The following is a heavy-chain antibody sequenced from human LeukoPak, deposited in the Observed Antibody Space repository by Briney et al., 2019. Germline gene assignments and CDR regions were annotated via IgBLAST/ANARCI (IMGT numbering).Heavy chain of an antibody. D-gene: IGHD2-2*01. CDR1: GGSISSSNW. Sequence: SGTLSLTCAVSGGSISSSNWWSWVRQSPGKGLEWIGEIYHSGSTNYNPSFKSRVTISVDKSKNQFSLKLSSVTAADTAVYYCARGYCSSTSCIDAFDIWGQGTMVTVSS. J-gene: IGHJ3*02. V-gene: IGHV4-4*02. CDR3: ARGYCSSTSCIDAFDI. CDR2: IYHSGST.